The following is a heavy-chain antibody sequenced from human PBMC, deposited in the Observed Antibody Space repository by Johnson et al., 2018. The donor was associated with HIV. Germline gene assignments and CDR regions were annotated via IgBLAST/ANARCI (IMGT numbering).Heavy chain of an antibody. J-gene: IGHJ3*02. CDR2: IYSGGST. D-gene: IGHD2-21*02. Sequence: VQLVESGGVAVQPGGSLRLSCAASGFSFDDYAMHWVRHAPGKGLEWVSVIYSGGSTYYADSVKGRFTVSRDNSKNTLYVQMNSLRAEDTAVYYCAGGVTVAFDIWGQGTMVTVSS. CDR1: GFSFDDYA. CDR3: AGGVTVAFDI. V-gene: IGHV3-66*01.